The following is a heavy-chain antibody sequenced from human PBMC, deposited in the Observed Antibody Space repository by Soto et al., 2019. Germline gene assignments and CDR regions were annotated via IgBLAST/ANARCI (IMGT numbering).Heavy chain of an antibody. Sequence: SETLSLTCTVSGGSISSGGYYWSWIRQHPGKGLEWIGYIYYSGSTYYNPSLKSRVNISVDTSKNQLSLKLSSVTAADTAVYYCARRYGASNWFDPWGQGTLVTVSS. V-gene: IGHV4-31*03. CDR3: ARRYGASNWFDP. J-gene: IGHJ5*02. D-gene: IGHD1-26*01. CDR1: GGSISSGGYY. CDR2: IYYSGST.